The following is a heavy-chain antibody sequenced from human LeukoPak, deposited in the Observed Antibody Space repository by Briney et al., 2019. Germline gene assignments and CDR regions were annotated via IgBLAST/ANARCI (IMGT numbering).Heavy chain of an antibody. D-gene: IGHD2-15*01. Sequence: SGPTLVKPTQTLTLTCTFSGFSLRTSGVGVAWLRQSPGQAPEWLAVIYWNDDQRYRPSLNIKLTITKDTSKNQVVPTMTNMDPADTATYHCAHNGLYHWGQGNLVTVSS. CDR3: AHNGLYH. V-gene: IGHV2-5*01. J-gene: IGHJ5*02. CDR1: GFSLRTSGVG. CDR2: IYWNDDQ.